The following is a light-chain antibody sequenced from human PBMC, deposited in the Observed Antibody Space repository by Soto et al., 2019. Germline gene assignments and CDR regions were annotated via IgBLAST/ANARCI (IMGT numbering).Light chain of an antibody. CDR2: GAF. Sequence: EMVLTQSPATLSVSPGGSATISCRASRSVINDLAWYQQRPGQAPRLLIYGAFKRATGVPARFSGSGSGTHFTLTISSLESEDFAVYYCQQYNDLETFGGGTKV. CDR3: QQYNDLET. CDR1: RSVIND. V-gene: IGKV3-15*01. J-gene: IGKJ4*01.